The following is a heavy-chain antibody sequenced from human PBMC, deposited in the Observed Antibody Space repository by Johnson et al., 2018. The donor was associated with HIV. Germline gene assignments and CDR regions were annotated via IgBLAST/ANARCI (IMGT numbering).Heavy chain of an antibody. J-gene: IGHJ3*02. V-gene: IGHV3-30-3*01. CDR1: GFTFSSYA. CDR2: ISYDGSNK. CDR3: ARDGIVNGDYAATYAFDI. Sequence: QVQLVESGGGVVQPGRSLRLSCAASGFTFSSYAMHWVRQAPGTGLAWVAVISYDGSNKYYADSVKGRFTISKDNSKNTLNLQMNSLRAEDTAVYYCARDGIVNGDYAATYAFDIWGQGTMVTVSS. D-gene: IGHD4-17*01.